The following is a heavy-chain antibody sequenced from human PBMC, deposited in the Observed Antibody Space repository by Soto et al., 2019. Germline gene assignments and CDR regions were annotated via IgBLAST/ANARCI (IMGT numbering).Heavy chain of an antibody. V-gene: IGHV1-69*02. Sequence: GASVKVSCKASGGTFSSYTISWVRQAPGQGLEWMGRIIPILGIANYAQKFQGRVTITADKSTSTAYMELSSLRSEDTAVYYCARVGSGDITMVRDPARYYYGMDVWGQGTTVTVSS. CDR1: GGTFSSYT. CDR2: IIPILGIA. D-gene: IGHD3-10*01. J-gene: IGHJ6*02. CDR3: ARVGSGDITMVRDPARYYYGMDV.